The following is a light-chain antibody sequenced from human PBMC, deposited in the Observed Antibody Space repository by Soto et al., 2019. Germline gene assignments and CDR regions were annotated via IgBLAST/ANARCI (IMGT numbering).Light chain of an antibody. V-gene: IGLV2-14*01. CDR3: SSYTSSSTQV. Sequence: QSALTQPASVSGSPGQSITISCTGTNNDVGGYNYVSWYQQHPGKAPKPMIYEVSNRPSGVSNRFSGSKSGNTASLTISGLQAEDEADYYCSSYTSSSTQVFGGGTKLTVL. CDR1: NNDVGGYNY. CDR2: EVS. J-gene: IGLJ3*02.